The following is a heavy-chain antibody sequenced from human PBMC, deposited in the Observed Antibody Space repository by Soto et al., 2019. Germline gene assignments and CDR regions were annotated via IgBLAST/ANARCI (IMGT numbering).Heavy chain of an antibody. V-gene: IGHV4-31*03. J-gene: IGHJ5*02. CDR3: ARVWRTAARSNWFDP. CDR1: GGSISSGGYY. CDR2: IYYSGST. Sequence: PSETLSLTCTVSGGSISSGGYYWSWIRQHPGKGLEWIGYIYYSGSTYYNPSLKSRVTISVDTSKNQFSLKLSSVTAADTAVYYCARVWRTAARSNWFDPWGQGTLVTVSS. D-gene: IGHD3-16*01.